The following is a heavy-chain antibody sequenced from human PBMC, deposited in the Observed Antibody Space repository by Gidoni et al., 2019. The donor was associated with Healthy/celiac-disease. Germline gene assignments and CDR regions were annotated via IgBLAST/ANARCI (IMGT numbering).Heavy chain of an antibody. D-gene: IGHD3-9*01. J-gene: IGHJ4*02. V-gene: IGHV3-11*01. CDR2: ISSSGSTI. CDR1: GFTFSDYY. CDR3: ARVPLRYFDWFPGAWDY. Sequence: QVQLVESGGGLVKPGGSLRLSCAASGFTFSDYYMSWIRQAPGKGLGWVSYISSSGSTIYYADSVKGRFTISRDNAKNSLYLQMNSLRAEDTAVYYCARVPLRYFDWFPGAWDYWGQGTLVTVSS.